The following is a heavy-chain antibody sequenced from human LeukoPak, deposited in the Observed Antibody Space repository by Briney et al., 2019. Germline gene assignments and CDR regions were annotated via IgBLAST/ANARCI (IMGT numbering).Heavy chain of an antibody. V-gene: IGHV3-30*02. CDR1: GFTFSSYG. CDR3: ARDPYYYDSGSFAAFDI. Sequence: GGSLRLSCAASGFTFSSYGMHWVRQAPGKGLEWVAFIRYDGSNKYYADSVKGRFTFSRDNSKNTLYLQMNSLRAEDTAVYYCARDPYYYDSGSFAAFDIWGQGTMVTVSS. CDR2: IRYDGSNK. J-gene: IGHJ3*02. D-gene: IGHD3-10*01.